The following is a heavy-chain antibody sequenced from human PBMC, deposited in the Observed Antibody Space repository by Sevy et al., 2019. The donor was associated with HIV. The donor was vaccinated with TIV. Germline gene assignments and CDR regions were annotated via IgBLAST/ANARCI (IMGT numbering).Heavy chain of an antibody. CDR3: ARGHADYGENYYYYYGMDV. CDR2: ISAYNGNT. D-gene: IGHD3-10*01. V-gene: IGHV1-18*04. J-gene: IGHJ6*02. CDR1: GYTFTSYG. Sequence: ASVKVSCKASGYTFTSYGISWVRQAPGQGLEWMGWISAYNGNTNYAQKLQGRVTMTTDTSTSTAYMELRSLRSDDTAVYYCARGHADYGENYYYYYGMDVWGQGTTVTVSS.